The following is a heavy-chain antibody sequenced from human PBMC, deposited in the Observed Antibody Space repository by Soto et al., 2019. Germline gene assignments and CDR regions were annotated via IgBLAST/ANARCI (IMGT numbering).Heavy chain of an antibody. V-gene: IGHV4-4*07. CDR2: IYTSGST. D-gene: IGHD3-22*01. Sequence: KTSETLSLTCTVSGGSISSYYWSWVRQPAGKGLEWIGRIYTSGSTNYNPSLKSRVTMSVDTSKNQFSLKLSSVTAADTAVYYCARAKWLLLGGSAFDIWGQGTMVTVSS. CDR1: GGSISSYY. J-gene: IGHJ3*02. CDR3: ARAKWLLLGGSAFDI.